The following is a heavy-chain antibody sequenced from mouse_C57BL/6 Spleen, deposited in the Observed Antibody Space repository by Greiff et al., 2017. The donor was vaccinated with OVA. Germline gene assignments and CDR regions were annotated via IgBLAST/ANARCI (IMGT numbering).Heavy chain of an antibody. CDR1: GFTFSSYA. CDR3: TRVDYGRGFDV. CDR2: ISSGGDYI. D-gene: IGHD1-1*01. Sequence: EVKVEESGEGLVKPGGSLKLSCAASGFTFSSYAMSWVRQTPEKRLEWVAYISSGGDYIYFADTVKGRFTISRDNARNTLYLQMSSLKSEDTAMYYCTRVDYGRGFDVWGAGTTVTVSS. V-gene: IGHV5-9-1*02. J-gene: IGHJ1*01.